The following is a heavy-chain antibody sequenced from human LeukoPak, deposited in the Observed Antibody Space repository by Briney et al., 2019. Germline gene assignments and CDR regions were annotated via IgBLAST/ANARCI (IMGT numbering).Heavy chain of an antibody. CDR3: ARGYGSGSPSWFDP. CDR1: GGSISSGGYS. V-gene: IGHV4-30-2*01. CDR2: IYHSGST. D-gene: IGHD3-10*01. J-gene: IGHJ5*02. Sequence: PSETLSLTYAVSGGSISSGGYSWSWIRQPPGKGLEWIGYIYHSGSTYYNPSLKSRVTISVDRSKNQFSLKLSSVTAADTAVYYCARGYGSGSPSWFDPWGQGTLVTVSS.